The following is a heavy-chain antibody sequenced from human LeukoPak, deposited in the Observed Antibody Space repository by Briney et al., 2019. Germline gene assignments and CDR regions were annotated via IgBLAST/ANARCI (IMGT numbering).Heavy chain of an antibody. CDR2: MNPNSGNT. D-gene: IGHD3-3*01. CDR3: ARGPLDFWSGYYTTPIDY. CDR1: GYTFTSYD. J-gene: IGHJ4*02. Sequence: ASVKVSCKASGYTFTSYDINWVRQATGQGLEWMGWMNPNSGNTGYAQKFQGRVTITRNTSISTAYMDLSSLRSEDTAVYYCARGPLDFWSGYYTTPIDYWGQGTLVTVSS. V-gene: IGHV1-8*03.